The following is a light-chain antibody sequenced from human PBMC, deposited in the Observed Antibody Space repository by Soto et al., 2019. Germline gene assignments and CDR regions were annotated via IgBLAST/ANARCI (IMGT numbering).Light chain of an antibody. Sequence: DIQMTQSPSTLSASVGDRVTITCRASESISRWLAWYQQKPGKAPKLLIYKASILQSGVPSRFSGSASGAEFTLTISSLQPDDFGTYFCQQSYTFGQGTRLEIK. CDR2: KAS. V-gene: IGKV1-5*03. CDR1: ESISRW. CDR3: QQSYT. J-gene: IGKJ5*01.